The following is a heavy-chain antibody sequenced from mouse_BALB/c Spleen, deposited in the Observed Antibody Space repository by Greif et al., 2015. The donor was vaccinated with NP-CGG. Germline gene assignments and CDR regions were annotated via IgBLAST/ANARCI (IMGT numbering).Heavy chain of an antibody. CDR2: IRNKANGYTT. CDR3: ATYGNYVWFAY. CDR1: GFTFTDYY. V-gene: IGHV7-3*02. D-gene: IGHD2-10*02. Sequence: EVQGVESGGGLVQPGGSLRLSCATSGFTFTDYYMSWVRQPPGKALEWLGFIRNKANGYTTEYSASVKGRFTISRDNSQSILYLQMNTLRAEDSATYYCATYGNYVWFAYWCQGTLVTVSA. J-gene: IGHJ3*01.